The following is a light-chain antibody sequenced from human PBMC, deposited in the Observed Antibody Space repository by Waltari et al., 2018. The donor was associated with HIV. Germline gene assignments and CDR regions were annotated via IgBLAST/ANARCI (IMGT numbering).Light chain of an antibody. CDR3: QSADSSGTWV. V-gene: IGLV3-25*03. J-gene: IGLJ3*02. Sequence: SYELTQPPSVSVSPGQTARITCSGDALPKKYAYWYQQKPGQAPVLVIYKDSERPSGSPERCSGSSSGTIVTLTISGVQAEDEADYYCQSADSSGTWVFGGGTKLTVL. CDR1: ALPKKY. CDR2: KDS.